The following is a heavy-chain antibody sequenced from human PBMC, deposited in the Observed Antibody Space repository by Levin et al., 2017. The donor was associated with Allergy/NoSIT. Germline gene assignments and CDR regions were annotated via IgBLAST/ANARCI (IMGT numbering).Heavy chain of an antibody. CDR3: ATDDGPHYGLDV. Sequence: LSLTCAASGFPVRSPFSNAWMSWVRQAPGKGLEWVGHIKSKFDGGTTDYAAPVKGSFTISRDDSKTMVYLQMNSLKSEDTGVYYCATDDGPHYGLDVWGHGTTVTVSS. V-gene: IGHV3-15*01. J-gene: IGHJ6*02. CDR1: GFPVRSPFSNAW. CDR2: IKSKFDGGTT.